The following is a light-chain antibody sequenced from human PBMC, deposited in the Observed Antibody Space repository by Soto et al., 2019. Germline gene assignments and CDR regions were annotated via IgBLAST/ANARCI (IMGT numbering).Light chain of an antibody. CDR2: HAS. CDR3: QQYNSYPWT. J-gene: IGKJ1*01. V-gene: IGKV1-5*01. CDR1: QFISSW. Sequence: DIQMTQSPSTLSASVGDRVTITCRASQFISSWLAWYQQKPGKVPKLLIFHASNLESGVPSRFSGSGSGTEFTLTIRSLQPDDFATSYCQQYNSYPWTFGQGTKVEI.